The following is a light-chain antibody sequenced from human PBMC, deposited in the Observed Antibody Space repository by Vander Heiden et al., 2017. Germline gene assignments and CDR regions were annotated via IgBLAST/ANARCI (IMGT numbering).Light chain of an antibody. J-gene: IGLJ1*01. V-gene: IGLV4-69*01. CDR1: SGHSSYA. CDR2: LNSDGSH. CDR3: QTWDTGIQV. Sequence: QLVLTQSPSASASLGASVKHTCTLSSGHSSYAIAWHQQQPEKGPRYLMKLNSDGSHTKGAGIPDRFSGSSSGAERYLTISSLQSDDEADYYCQTWDTGIQVFGTGTKVTVL.